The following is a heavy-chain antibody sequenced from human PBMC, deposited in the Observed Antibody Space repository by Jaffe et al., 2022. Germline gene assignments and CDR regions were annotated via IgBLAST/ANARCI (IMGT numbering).Heavy chain of an antibody. CDR2: IYYSGST. J-gene: IGHJ4*02. Sequence: QLQLQESGPGLVKPSETLSLTCTVSGGSISSSSYYWGWIRQPPGKGLEWIGSIYYSGSTYYNPSLKSRVTISVDTSKNQFSLKLSSVTAADTAVYYCARHRAPDIVVVPEIAARPGSVLYFDYWGQGTLVTVSS. CDR1: GGSISSSSYY. D-gene: IGHD2-2*01. CDR3: ARHRAPDIVVVPEIAARPGSVLYFDY. V-gene: IGHV4-39*01.